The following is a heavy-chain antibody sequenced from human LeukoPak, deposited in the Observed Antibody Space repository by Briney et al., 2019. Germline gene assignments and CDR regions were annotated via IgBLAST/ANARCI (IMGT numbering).Heavy chain of an antibody. CDR3: ARDYDYFWGT. Sequence: AASVKVSCKASGYTFTSSGVSWVRQTPGQGLEWMGWISAHNGHINYPQKFQGRVTMTTDTSTSTAYMELRDLNLDDTAIYYCARDYDYFWGTWGQGTLVTVSS. J-gene: IGHJ4*02. CDR2: ISAHNGHI. D-gene: IGHD3-16*01. CDR1: GYTFTSSG. V-gene: IGHV1-18*01.